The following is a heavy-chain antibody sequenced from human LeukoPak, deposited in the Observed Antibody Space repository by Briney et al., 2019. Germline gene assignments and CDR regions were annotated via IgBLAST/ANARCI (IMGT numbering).Heavy chain of an antibody. D-gene: IGHD1-26*01. Sequence: VGSLRLSCAASGFTFSSYAMSWVRHAPGKGLEWVSAIIGSGGSTYYADSVKGRFTSTRDTSKNTLYLQLNSLRAEDTAVYYCAKARSSLRRYYGMDVWGQGTTVTVSS. V-gene: IGHV3-23*01. CDR3: AKARSSLRRYYGMDV. CDR1: GFTFSSYA. J-gene: IGHJ6*02. CDR2: IIGSGGST.